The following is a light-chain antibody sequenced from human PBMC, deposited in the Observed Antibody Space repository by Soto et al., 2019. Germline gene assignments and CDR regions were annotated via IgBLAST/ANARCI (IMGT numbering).Light chain of an antibody. Sequence: DIQMTQSPSSLSASVGDRVTVTCRASQGISTSVAWFQQKAGKAPVSLIYGASTLQSGVPSKISGSRSGTHFTLTVSGLQPEDFATYFCQQYESYPYTVRQGTKLDIK. CDR3: QQYESYPYT. CDR1: QGISTS. J-gene: IGKJ2*01. CDR2: GAS. V-gene: IGKV1-16*02.